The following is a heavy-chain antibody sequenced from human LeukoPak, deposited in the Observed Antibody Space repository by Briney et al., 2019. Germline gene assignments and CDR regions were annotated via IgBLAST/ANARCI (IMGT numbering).Heavy chain of an antibody. CDR2: IYWNDDK. CDR3: AHRHAETIQGGPYNQDILTGYYTFDY. V-gene: IGHV2-5*01. Sequence: ESGPTLVNPTQTLTLTCTFSGFSLSTSGVGVGWIRQPPGKALEWLALIYWNDDKRYSPSLKSRLTITKDTSKNQVVLTMTNMDPVDTATYYCAHRHAETIQGGPYNQDILTGYYTFDYWGQGTLVTVSS. CDR1: GFSLSTSGVG. D-gene: IGHD3-9*01. J-gene: IGHJ4*02.